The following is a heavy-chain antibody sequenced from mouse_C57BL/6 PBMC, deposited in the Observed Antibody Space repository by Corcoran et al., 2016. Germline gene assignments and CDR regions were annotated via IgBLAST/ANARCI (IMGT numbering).Heavy chain of an antibody. CDR3: ARSRYSPSWFAY. CDR2: INPNNGGT. V-gene: IGHV1-26*01. Sequence: EVQLQQSGPELVKPGASVKISCKASGYTFTDYYMNWVKQSHGKSLEWIGDINPNNGGTSYNQKFKGKATLTVDKSSSTAYMELRSLTSEDSAVYYGARSRYSPSWFAYWGQGTLVTVSA. CDR1: GYTFTDYY. D-gene: IGHD2-12*01. J-gene: IGHJ3*01.